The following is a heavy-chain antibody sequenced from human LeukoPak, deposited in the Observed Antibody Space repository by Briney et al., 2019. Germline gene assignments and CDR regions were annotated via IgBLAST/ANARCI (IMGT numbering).Heavy chain of an antibody. Sequence: GGSLRLSCAASAFTFSSYGMHWVRQAPGKGLEWVAFIRYDGSNEYYADSVKGRFTIYRDNSKNTLYLQMNSLRTEDTAVYYCARARTAYYYGSGSQIGPYYFDYWGQGTLVTVSS. CDR1: AFTFSSYG. CDR2: IRYDGSNE. J-gene: IGHJ4*02. D-gene: IGHD3-10*01. CDR3: ARARTAYYYGSGSQIGPYYFDY. V-gene: IGHV3-30*02.